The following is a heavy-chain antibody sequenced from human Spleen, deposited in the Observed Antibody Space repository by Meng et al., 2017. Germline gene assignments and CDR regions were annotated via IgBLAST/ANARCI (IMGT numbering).Heavy chain of an antibody. CDR3: ARGPTTMAHDFDY. Sequence: QVQLQQWGAGLLKPSETLSLTCVVPGGSFSDYYWSWIRQPPGKGLEWIGEINHSGSTNYNPSLEGRATISVDTSQNNLSLKLSSVTAADSAVYYCARGPTTMAHDFDYWGQGTLVTVSS. CDR1: GGSFSDYY. CDR2: INHSGST. D-gene: IGHD4-11*01. V-gene: IGHV4-34*01. J-gene: IGHJ4*02.